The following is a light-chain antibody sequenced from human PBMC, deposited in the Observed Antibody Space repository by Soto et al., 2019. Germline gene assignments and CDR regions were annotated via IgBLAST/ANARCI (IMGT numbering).Light chain of an antibody. J-gene: IGKJ2*01. CDR2: EVS. Sequence: DIQMTQSPLTLSASVGDRVTITCRASQRISKWLAWYQQKPGKAPKVLIYEVSTLQSGVPSRFSGSGSGTEFTLTISSVQPDDFGTYYCQQYDHYSTFGQGTKLETK. CDR3: QQYDHYST. CDR1: QRISKW. V-gene: IGKV1-5*01.